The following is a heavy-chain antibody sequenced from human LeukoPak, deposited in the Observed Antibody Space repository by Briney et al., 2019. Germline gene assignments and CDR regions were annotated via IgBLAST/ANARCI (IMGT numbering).Heavy chain of an antibody. CDR2: ISGSGGST. V-gene: IGHV3-23*01. CDR1: GFTFDDYE. D-gene: IGHD5-18*01. J-gene: IGHJ4*02. CDR3: AQGRLGYSYGAFDH. Sequence: GGSLRLSCAASGFTFDDYEMSWVRQAPGKGLEWVSVISGSGGSTNFADSVKGRFTSSRDNSKNTLYLQMHSLRVEDTAVYYCAQGRLGYSYGAFDHWGQGTLVTVSS.